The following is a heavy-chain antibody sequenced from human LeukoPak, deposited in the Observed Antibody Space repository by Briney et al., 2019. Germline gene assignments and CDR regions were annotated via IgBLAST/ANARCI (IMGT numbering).Heavy chain of an antibody. D-gene: IGHD5-18*01. CDR3: ARDRTAMVSGFRYYYYGMDV. V-gene: IGHV4-59*01. J-gene: IGHJ6*04. CDR2: IYYIGST. CDR1: GGSISSYY. Sequence: SETLSLTCTVSGGSISSYYWSWIRQPPGKGLEWTGYIYYIGSTNYNPSLKSRVTISVDTSKNQFSLKLSSVTAADTAVYYCARDRTAMVSGFRYYYYGMDVWGKGTTVTVSS.